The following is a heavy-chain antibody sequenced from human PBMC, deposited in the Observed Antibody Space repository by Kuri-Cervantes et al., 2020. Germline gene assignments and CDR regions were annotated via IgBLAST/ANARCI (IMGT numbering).Heavy chain of an antibody. D-gene: IGHD2-15*01. Sequence: GESLKISCAASGFTFSDYYMSWIRQAPGKGLEWVSYISSSGSTIYYADSVKGRFTISRDNSKNTLYLQMNSLRAEDTAVYYCAKVLSYDDIVVVVAATFDAFDIRGQGTMVTVSS. J-gene: IGHJ3*02. V-gene: IGHV3-11*01. CDR1: GFTFSDYY. CDR3: AKVLSYDDIVVVVAATFDAFDI. CDR2: ISSSGSTI.